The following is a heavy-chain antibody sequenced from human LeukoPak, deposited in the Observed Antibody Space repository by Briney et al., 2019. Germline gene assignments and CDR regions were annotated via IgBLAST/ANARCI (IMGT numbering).Heavy chain of an antibody. CDR2: IYYSGST. J-gene: IGHJ4*02. D-gene: IGHD6-19*01. CDR1: GGXISSSSYY. Sequence: SETLSLTCTVSGGXISSSSYYWGWIRQPPGKGLEWIGSIYYSGSTYYNPSLKSRVTISVDTSKNQFSLKLSSVTAADTAVYYCARKSIAVAGIDYWGQGTLVTVSS. CDR3: ARKSIAVAGIDY. V-gene: IGHV4-39*01.